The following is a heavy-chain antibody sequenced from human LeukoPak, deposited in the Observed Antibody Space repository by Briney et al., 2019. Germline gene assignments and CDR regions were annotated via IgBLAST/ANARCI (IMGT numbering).Heavy chain of an antibody. J-gene: IGHJ4*02. V-gene: IGHV3-21*01. CDR2: ISSSSSYI. CDR1: GFTFSSYS. CDR3: ARARAVLWFGELSPHFDY. D-gene: IGHD3-10*01. Sequence: GGSLRLSCAASGFTFSSYSMNWVRQAPGKGLEWVSSISSSSSYIYYADSVKGRFTISRDNAKNSLYLQMNSLRAEDTAVYYCARARAVLWFGELSPHFDYWGQGTLVTVSS.